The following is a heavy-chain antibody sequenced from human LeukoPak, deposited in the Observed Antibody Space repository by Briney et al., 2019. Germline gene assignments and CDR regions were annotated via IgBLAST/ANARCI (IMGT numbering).Heavy chain of an antibody. D-gene: IGHD3-10*01. J-gene: IGHJ6*02. CDR1: GGSFSGYY. V-gene: IGHV4-34*01. Sequence: SETLSLTCAVSGGSFSGYYWSWIRQPPGKGLEWIGEINHSGSTNYNPSLKSRVTISVDTSKNQFSLKLSSVTAADTAVYYCARVTGLLWFGELLPTPYYYYGMDVWGQGTTVTVSS. CDR2: INHSGST. CDR3: ARVTGLLWFGELLPTPYYYYGMDV.